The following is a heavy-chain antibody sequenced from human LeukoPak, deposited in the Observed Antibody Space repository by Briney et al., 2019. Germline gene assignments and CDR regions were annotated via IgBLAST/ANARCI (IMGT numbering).Heavy chain of an antibody. Sequence: GGSLRRSCAASGFTFSSYSMNWVRQAPGKGLEWVSSISSSSSYIYYADSVKGRFTISRDNAKNSLYLQMNSLRAEDTAVYYCARETGNGGPFDYWGQGTLVTVSS. CDR1: GFTFSSYS. J-gene: IGHJ4*02. D-gene: IGHD4-23*01. CDR2: ISSSSSYI. V-gene: IGHV3-21*01. CDR3: ARETGNGGPFDY.